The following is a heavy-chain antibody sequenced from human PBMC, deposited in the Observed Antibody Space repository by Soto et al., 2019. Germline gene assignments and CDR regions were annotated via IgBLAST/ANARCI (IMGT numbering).Heavy chain of an antibody. CDR3: ARDLGRDSNQH. D-gene: IGHD4-4*01. CDR2: IYTGGST. V-gene: IGHV3-53*01. J-gene: IGHJ1*01. CDR1: GFTVYSKF. Sequence: VQLVESGGGVIQPGGSLRLSCAASGFTVYSKFMSWVRQAPAQGLEWVSVIYTGGSTDYADSVKGRFTISRDNSKNTVYLQMNNLRAEDTAVYYCARDLGRDSNQHWGQGTLVTVSS.